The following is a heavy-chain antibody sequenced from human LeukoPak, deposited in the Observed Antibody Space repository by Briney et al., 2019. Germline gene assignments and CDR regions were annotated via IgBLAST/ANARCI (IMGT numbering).Heavy chain of an antibody. CDR3: ARDRGYSYGRGFDY. D-gene: IGHD5-18*01. CDR2: IIPIFGTA. J-gene: IGHJ4*02. Sequence: SVKVSCKASGGTFSSYAISWVRQAPGQGLEWMGGIIPIFGTANYAQKFQGRVTITADKSTSTAYMALSSLRSEDTAVYYCARDRGYSYGRGFDYWGQGTLVTVSS. CDR1: GGTFSSYA. V-gene: IGHV1-69*06.